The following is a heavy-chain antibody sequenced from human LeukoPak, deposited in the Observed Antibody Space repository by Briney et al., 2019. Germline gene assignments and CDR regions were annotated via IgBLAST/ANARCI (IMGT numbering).Heavy chain of an antibody. D-gene: IGHD6-19*01. Sequence: SETLSLTCTVSGGFISSNSAYWSWIRQPPGKALEWIGNIYYSGTTNYNPSLKSRVTISVDTSKNQFSLKLSSVTAADTAVYYCAKASSGLVEYWGQGTLVTVSS. V-gene: IGHV4-39*07. J-gene: IGHJ4*02. CDR3: AKASSGLVEY. CDR1: GGFISSNSAY. CDR2: IYYSGTT.